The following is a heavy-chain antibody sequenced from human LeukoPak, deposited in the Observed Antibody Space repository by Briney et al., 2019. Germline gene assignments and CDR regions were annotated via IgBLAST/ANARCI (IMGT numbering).Heavy chain of an antibody. CDR3: ARGHYGPGIGTYPN. Sequence: SETLSLTCTVSGASISPYYWSWIRQAPGKGLEWIGYIHYTVTPNYNPSLKSRVSISVDTSKKQFSRRLSSVTAADTAVYYCARGHYGPGIGTYPNWGQGTLVTVSA. V-gene: IGHV4-59*01. D-gene: IGHD3-10*01. CDR2: IHYTVTP. J-gene: IGHJ4*02. CDR1: GASISPYY.